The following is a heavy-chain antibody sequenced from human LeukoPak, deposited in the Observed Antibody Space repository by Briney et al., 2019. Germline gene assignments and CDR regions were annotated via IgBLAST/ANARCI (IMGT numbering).Heavy chain of an antibody. CDR2: IRHDGIDE. CDR1: GFTFSSYG. CDR3: ARDPILWFGEFPDGMDV. D-gene: IGHD3-10*01. J-gene: IGHJ6*02. Sequence: GGSLRLSCATSGFTFSSYGMHWVRQAPGKGLEWVAFIRHDGIDEYYADSVKGRFTISRYNSKNALYLLMSGLRAEDTAVFYCARDPILWFGEFPDGMDVWGQGTTVTVSS. V-gene: IGHV3-30*02.